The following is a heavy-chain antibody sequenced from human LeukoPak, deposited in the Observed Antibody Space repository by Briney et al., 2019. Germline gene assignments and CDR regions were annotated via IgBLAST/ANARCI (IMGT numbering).Heavy chain of an antibody. CDR2: ISYDGSNK. Sequence: PGRSLRLSCAASGFTFSSYGIHWVRQAPGKGLEWVAVISYDGSNKYYADSVKGRFTISRDNSKNTLYLQMNSLRAEDTAVYYCAKVSVTTLFDYWGQGTLVTVSS. CDR1: GFTFSSYG. D-gene: IGHD4-11*01. J-gene: IGHJ4*02. V-gene: IGHV3-30*18. CDR3: AKVSVTTLFDY.